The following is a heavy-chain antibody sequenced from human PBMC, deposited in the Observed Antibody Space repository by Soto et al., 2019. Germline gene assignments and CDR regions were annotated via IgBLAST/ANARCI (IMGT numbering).Heavy chain of an antibody. J-gene: IGHJ6*02. CDR3: ARDMGPPSYGDYLGYSYYALDV. CDR2: ISGSGVST. V-gene: IGHV3-23*01. CDR1: GFTFSDSA. D-gene: IGHD4-17*01. Sequence: GGSLRLSCAASGFTFSDSAMTWVRQAPGKGLEWVSVISGSGVSTYYADSVRGRFTISRDNSQNMVYLQMNSLRPEDTAAYYCARDMGPPSYGDYLGYSYYALDVWGQGTTVTVSS.